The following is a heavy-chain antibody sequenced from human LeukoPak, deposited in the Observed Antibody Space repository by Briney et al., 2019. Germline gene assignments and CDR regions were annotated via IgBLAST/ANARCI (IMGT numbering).Heavy chain of an antibody. V-gene: IGHV3-72*01. D-gene: IGHD3-22*01. CDR2: TRNKARSYTT. Sequence: RESLRLSCAASGFSLSDHYMDWVSQAPGKGLEWVARTRNKARSYTTEYAASVNGRFTISRDDSKNSLSLQMNSLKTEDTAVYYCARNFHGNSYYSDYWGQGTLVTVSS. CDR3: ARNFHGNSYYSDY. J-gene: IGHJ4*02. CDR1: GFSLSDHY.